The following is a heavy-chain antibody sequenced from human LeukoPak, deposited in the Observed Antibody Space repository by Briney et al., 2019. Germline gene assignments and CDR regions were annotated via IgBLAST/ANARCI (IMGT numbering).Heavy chain of an antibody. V-gene: IGHV3-30*02. CDR3: AKDGRPYDSSGYYPN. CDR2: IRYDGSDY. D-gene: IGHD3-22*01. CDR1: GFTFSNYG. Sequence: PGGSLRLSCAASGFTFSNYGMHWVRQAPGKGLEWVAFIRYDGSDYNYADSVKGRFTISRDNVKNTLNLQMNSLRAEDTAVYYCAKDGRPYDSSGYYPNWGQGTLVTVSS. J-gene: IGHJ4*02.